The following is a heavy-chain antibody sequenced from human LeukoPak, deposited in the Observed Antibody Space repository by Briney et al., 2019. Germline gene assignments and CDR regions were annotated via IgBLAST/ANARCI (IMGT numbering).Heavy chain of an antibody. V-gene: IGHV3-30-3*02. Sequence: GGSLRLSCVASGFNFSPYAVHWVRQAPGKGLEWVAIISNDGTTESYTDSVKGRFTISRDNSKSTLYLQMNSLRAEDTAVYYCAKRGGIAARQCFDYWGQGTLVTVSS. J-gene: IGHJ4*02. CDR1: GFNFSPYA. D-gene: IGHD6-6*01. CDR2: ISNDGTTE. CDR3: AKRGGIAARQCFDY.